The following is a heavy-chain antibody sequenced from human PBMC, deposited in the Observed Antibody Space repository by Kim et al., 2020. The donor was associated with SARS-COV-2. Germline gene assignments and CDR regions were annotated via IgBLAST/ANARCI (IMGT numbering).Heavy chain of an antibody. J-gene: IGHJ4*02. CDR3: ARDFNPYYYGSGSFDY. Sequence: ASVKVSCKASGYTFTSYGISWVRQAPGQGLEWMGWISAYNGNTNYAQKLQGRVTMTTDTSTSTAYMELRSLRSDDTAVYYCARDFNPYYYGSGSFDYWGQGTLVTVSS. CDR2: ISAYNGNT. CDR1: GYTFTSYG. V-gene: IGHV1-18*01. D-gene: IGHD3-10*01.